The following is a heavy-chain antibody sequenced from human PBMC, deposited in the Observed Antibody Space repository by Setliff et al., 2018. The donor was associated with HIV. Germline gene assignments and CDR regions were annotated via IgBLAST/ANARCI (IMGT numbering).Heavy chain of an antibody. J-gene: IGHJ5*02. CDR3: ATCRHRPSNWFDP. Sequence: LTCAVSGGSVSSPSYYWGWIRQPPGKGLEWIGSVYNSGITFKNPSLKSRVSISVDRSGNQFSLRLTSVTAADAAVYYCATCRHRPSNWFDPWGQGTVVTVSS. CDR1: GGSVSSPSYY. V-gene: IGHV4-39*07. CDR2: VYNSGIT.